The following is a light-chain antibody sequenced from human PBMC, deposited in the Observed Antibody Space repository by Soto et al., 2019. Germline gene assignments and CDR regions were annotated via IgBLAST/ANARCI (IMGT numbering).Light chain of an antibody. CDR3: QPYNDWPLT. CDR1: QSVSSN. V-gene: IGKV3D-15*01. CDR2: GAS. J-gene: IGKJ4*01. Sequence: EIVITQSSATLSLSQGERATLSCRSSQSVSSNLAWYQQKPGQAPWLLIFGASTRATGIPARFSGSGSGTEFTLTISSLQSEDFAVYCCQPYNDWPLTFGGGTKVDIK.